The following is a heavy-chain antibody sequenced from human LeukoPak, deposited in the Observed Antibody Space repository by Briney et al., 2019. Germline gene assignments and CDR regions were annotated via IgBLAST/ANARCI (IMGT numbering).Heavy chain of an antibody. V-gene: IGHV3-30*18. D-gene: IGHD6-19*01. J-gene: IGHJ4*02. Sequence: PGGSLRLSCAASGFTFSSYGMHWVRQAPGKGLEWVAVISYDGSNKYYADSVKGRFTISRDNSKNTLYLQMNSLRAEDTAVYYCAKDTNRYSSGWYDYWGQGTLVTVSS. CDR1: GFTFSSYG. CDR3: AKDTNRYSSGWYDY. CDR2: ISYDGSNK.